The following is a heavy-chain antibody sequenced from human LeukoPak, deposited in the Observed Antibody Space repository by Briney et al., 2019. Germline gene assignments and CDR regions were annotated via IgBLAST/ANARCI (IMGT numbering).Heavy chain of an antibody. CDR2: IYSGGST. V-gene: IGHV3-53*01. D-gene: IGHD4-17*01. J-gene: IGHJ4*02. Sequence: PGGSLRLSCAASGFTVSSNYMSWVRQAPGKGLEWVSVIYSGGSTYYADSVKGRLTISRDNSKNTLYLQMNSLRAEDTAVYYCARGGDYGDYGDYFDYWGQGTLVTVSS. CDR3: ARGGDYGDYGDYFDY. CDR1: GFTVSSNY.